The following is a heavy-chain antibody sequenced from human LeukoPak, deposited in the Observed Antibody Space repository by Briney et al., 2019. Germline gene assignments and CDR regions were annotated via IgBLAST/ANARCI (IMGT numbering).Heavy chain of an antibody. CDR1: GYTFTSYG. J-gene: IGHJ6*02. CDR2: ISAYNGNT. CDR3: ARDQRSSGGYYYYGMDV. Sequence: ASVKVSCKASGYTFTSYGISWVRQAPGQGLEWMGWISAYNGNTNYAQKLQGRVTITRDTSASTAYMELSSLRSEDTAVYYCARDQRSSGGYYYYGMDVWGQGTTVTVSS. D-gene: IGHD2-15*01. V-gene: IGHV1-18*01.